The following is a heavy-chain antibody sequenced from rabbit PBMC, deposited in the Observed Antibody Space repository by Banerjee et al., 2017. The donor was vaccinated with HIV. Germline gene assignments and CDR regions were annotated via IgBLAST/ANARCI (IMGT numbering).Heavy chain of an antibody. CDR1: GFSFSSSYY. CDR3: ARGGNL. Sequence: QSLEESGGDLVKPGASLTLTCTASGFSFSSSYYMCWVRQAPGKGLEWIACIYAGSSGSTYYASWAKGRFTISEPSSTTVTLQMTSLTVADTATYFCARGGNLWGPGTLVTVS. J-gene: IGHJ4*01. V-gene: IGHV1S40*01. CDR2: IYAGSSGST.